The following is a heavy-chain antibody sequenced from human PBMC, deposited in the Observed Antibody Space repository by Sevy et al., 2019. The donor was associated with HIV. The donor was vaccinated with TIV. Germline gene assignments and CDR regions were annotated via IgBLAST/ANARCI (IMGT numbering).Heavy chain of an antibody. CDR2: INPDSGGP. CDR1: GYTFTGYY. CDR3: VRDDRDGYFEY. J-gene: IGHJ4*02. V-gene: IGHV1-2*02. Sequence: ASVMVSCKASGYTFTGYYMHWMRQAPGQGLAWMGWINPDSGGPTYAPKFQGRVTLTRDTSISTAYMDLSRLKSDDTAVYYCVRDDRDGYFEYWGQGTLVTVSS.